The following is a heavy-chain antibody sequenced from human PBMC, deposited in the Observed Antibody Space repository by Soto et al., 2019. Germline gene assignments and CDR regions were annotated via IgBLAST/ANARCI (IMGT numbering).Heavy chain of an antibody. D-gene: IGHD2-2*01. CDR3: ARVPATSPNRRHFDY. CDR2: INPSGNTV. J-gene: IGHJ4*02. V-gene: IGHV3-11*01. Sequence: GGSLRLSCVASGFTFSDYYMSWIRQAPGQGLEWLSYINPSGNTVYYTNSVRGRFTISRDNAKNSLYLQMNSLRAEDTAVYYCARVPATSPNRRHFDYWGQGTLVTVSS. CDR1: GFTFSDYY.